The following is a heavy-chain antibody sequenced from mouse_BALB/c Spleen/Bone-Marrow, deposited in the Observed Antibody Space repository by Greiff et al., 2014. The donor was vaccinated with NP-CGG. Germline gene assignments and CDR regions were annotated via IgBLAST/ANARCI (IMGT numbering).Heavy chain of an antibody. J-gene: IGHJ2*01. CDR2: ISSGGSYT. V-gene: IGHV5-9*02. Sequence: DAHLVESGGGLVEPGGSLKLSCAASGFAFSSYDMSWVRQTPEKRLEWVATISSGGSYTYYPDSVKGRFTISRDNARNTLSLQMSSLRSEDTALYYCVRRVQLDYWGQGTTLTVSS. CDR3: VRRVQLDY. CDR1: GFAFSSYD.